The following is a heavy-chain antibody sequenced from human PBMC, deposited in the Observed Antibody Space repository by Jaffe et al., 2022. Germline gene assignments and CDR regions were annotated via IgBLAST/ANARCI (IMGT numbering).Heavy chain of an antibody. CDR2: ISTSGRSI. J-gene: IGHJ5*02. D-gene: IGHD5-12*01. CDR3: ARDRGSGYEAFESGFDL. Sequence: EVQLVESGGGSVQPGGSLRLSCAASGFTFSSYEMNWVRQAPGRGLEWVSYISTSGRSIFYADSVRGRFTISRDNAKNSLHLQMDSLRVEDTAIYYCARDRGSGYEAFESGFDLWGQGTLVTVSS. V-gene: IGHV3-48*03. CDR1: GFTFSSYE.